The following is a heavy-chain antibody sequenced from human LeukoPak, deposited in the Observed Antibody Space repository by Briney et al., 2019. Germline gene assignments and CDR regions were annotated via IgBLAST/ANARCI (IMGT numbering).Heavy chain of an antibody. D-gene: IGHD3-10*01. CDR1: GGSISSSSYY. CDR3: ARDAWVPSGIYGSGSYYQFDY. V-gene: IGHV4-39*07. Sequence: RTSETLSLTCTVSGGSISSSSYYWGWIRQPPGKGLEWIGSIYYSGSTYYNPSLKSRVTISVDTSKNQFSLKLSSVTAADTAVYYCARDAWVPSGIYGSGSYYQFDYWGQGTLVTVSS. J-gene: IGHJ4*02. CDR2: IYYSGST.